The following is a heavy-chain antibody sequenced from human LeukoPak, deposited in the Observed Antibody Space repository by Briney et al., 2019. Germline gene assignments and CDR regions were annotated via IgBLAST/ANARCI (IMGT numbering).Heavy chain of an antibody. CDR1: GGSISIGSYY. CDR3: AREPPSFGVVIIV. Sequence: PSQTLSLTCTVSGGSISIGSYYWSWIRQPAGKGLEWIGRIYTSGSTNYNPSLKSRVTISVDTSKNQFSLKLSSVTAADTAVYYCAREPPSFGVVIIVWGQGTLVNVSS. CDR2: IYTSGST. J-gene: IGHJ4*02. D-gene: IGHD3-3*01. V-gene: IGHV4-61*02.